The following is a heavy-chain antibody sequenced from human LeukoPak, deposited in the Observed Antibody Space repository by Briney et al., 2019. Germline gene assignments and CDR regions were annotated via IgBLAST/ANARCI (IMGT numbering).Heavy chain of an antibody. J-gene: IGHJ3*02. Sequence: PSETLSLTYTVSGGSITSGGYYWTWIRQHPGKGLEWIGYIYYSGSTYYYNPSLNSRVTMSVDTSENQFSLNLTSVTAADTAVYYCSIEPHYDSSGYRYREHAFDIWGQGTMVTVSS. D-gene: IGHD3-22*01. CDR3: SIEPHYDSSGYRYREHAFDI. V-gene: IGHV4-31*03. CDR1: GGSITSGGYY. CDR2: IYYSGSTY.